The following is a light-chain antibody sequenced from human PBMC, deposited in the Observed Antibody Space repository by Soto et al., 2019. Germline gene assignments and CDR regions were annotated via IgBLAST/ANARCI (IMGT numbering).Light chain of an antibody. CDR2: AAS. J-gene: IGKJ2*01. Sequence: DIQMTQSPSSLSASVGDRVTISCRTSQSVSTYLNWCQQKPGQAPKLLIYAASSLQSGVPSRFSGSGSATEFTLTINSLQPEDFATYYCQQSHSTPRTFGQGTKLESK. CDR3: QQSHSTPRT. CDR1: QSVSTY. V-gene: IGKV1-39*01.